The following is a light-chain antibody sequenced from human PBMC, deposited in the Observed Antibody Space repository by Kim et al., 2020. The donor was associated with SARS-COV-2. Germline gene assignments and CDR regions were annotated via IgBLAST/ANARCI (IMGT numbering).Light chain of an antibody. CDR3: EAWDDSLNGPV. Sequence: GQSVSISCSGGSSNIGRFPVNWYQRLPGAAPKLLIDTNNVRPSGVPDRFSGSKSGTTASLVIRGLQSEDEADYYCEAWDDSLNGPVFGGGTKVTVL. CDR1: SSNIGRFP. V-gene: IGLV1-44*01. CDR2: TNN. J-gene: IGLJ3*02.